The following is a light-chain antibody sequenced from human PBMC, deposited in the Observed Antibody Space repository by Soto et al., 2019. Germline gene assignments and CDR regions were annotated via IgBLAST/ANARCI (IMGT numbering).Light chain of an antibody. CDR3: QTWDTGIRV. J-gene: IGLJ2*01. V-gene: IGLV4-69*01. CDR1: SGHRNYV. Sequence: QPVLTQSPSASASLGASVKLTCTLSSGHRNYVIAWHQQQPEKGPRYLMKLNSDGSHSKGDGIPDRFSGSSSGAERYLTISSRQSEDEADYYCQTWDTGIRVFGGGTKLTVL. CDR2: LNSDGSH.